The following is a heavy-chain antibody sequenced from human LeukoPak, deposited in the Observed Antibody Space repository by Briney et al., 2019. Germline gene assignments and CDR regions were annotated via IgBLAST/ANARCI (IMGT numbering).Heavy chain of an antibody. J-gene: IGHJ4*02. CDR3: ARDGIVATITSTFDY. CDR2: INAYNGKT. D-gene: IGHD5-12*01. CDR1: GYTFTSYG. V-gene: IGHV1-18*01. Sequence: GSLKVSCEASGYTFTSYGISWVRQAPGQGLEWMGWINAYNGKTNYAQKLQGRVTISTDTSTSTAYMELRSLRSDDTAVYYCARDGIVATITSTFDYWGQGTLVTVSS.